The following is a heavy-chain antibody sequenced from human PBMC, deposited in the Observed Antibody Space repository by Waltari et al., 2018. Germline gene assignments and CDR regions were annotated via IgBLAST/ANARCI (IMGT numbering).Heavy chain of an antibody. J-gene: IGHJ4*02. Sequence: EVQLLESGGGLVQPGGSLRLSCAASGFTFSNYAMNWVRQAPGKGLEWVSSISSSGGRTYDADSAKGRFTISRDNSKNTVYLQINSLRAEDTAVYYCAKVAEWLVGSPVDYWGQGILVTVSS. CDR2: ISSSGGRT. CDR3: AKVAEWLVGSPVDY. CDR1: GFTFSNYA. D-gene: IGHD6-19*01. V-gene: IGHV3-23*01.